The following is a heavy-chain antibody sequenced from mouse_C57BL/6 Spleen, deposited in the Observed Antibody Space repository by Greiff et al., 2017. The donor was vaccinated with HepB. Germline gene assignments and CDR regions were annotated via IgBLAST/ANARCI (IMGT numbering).Heavy chain of an antibody. Sequence: EVQGVESGPELVKPGASVKLSCKASGYTFTDYTMNWVKQSSGKSLEWIGLINPNYGTTSYNQKFKDKATLTVDQSSSTAYMQLNRLTSEDSADYYGARGGATVVATDYDMDDWGQGTSVTVSS. CDR1: GYTFTDYT. CDR2: INPNYGTT. J-gene: IGHJ4*01. D-gene: IGHD1-1*01. CDR3: ARGGATVVATDYDMDD. V-gene: IGHV1-39*01.